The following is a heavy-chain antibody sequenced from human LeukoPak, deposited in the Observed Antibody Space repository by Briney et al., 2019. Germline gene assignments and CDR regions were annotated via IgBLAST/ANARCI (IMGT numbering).Heavy chain of an antibody. V-gene: IGHV4-38-2*02. CDR2: IYHSGST. CDR3: ARGGVLDAFDI. D-gene: IGHD3-16*01. CDR1: GYSISSGYY. J-gene: IGHJ3*02. Sequence: SETLSLTCTVSGYSISSGYYWGWIRQPPGKGLEWIGSIYHSGSTYYNPSLKSRVTISVDTSKNQFSLKLSSVTAADTAVYYCARGGVLDAFDIWGQGTMVTVSS.